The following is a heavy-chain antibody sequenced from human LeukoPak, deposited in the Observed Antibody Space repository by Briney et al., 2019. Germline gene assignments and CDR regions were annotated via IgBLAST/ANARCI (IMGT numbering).Heavy chain of an antibody. J-gene: IGHJ6*03. V-gene: IGHV4-59*01. CDR3: ATAANEKVDYSNYHRPDYYYYYYMDV. D-gene: IGHD4-11*01. Sequence: PSETLSLTCTVSGGSISSYYWSWIRQPPGKGLEWIGYIYYSGSTNYNPSLKSRVTISVDTSKNQFSLKLSSVTAADTAVYYCATAANEKVDYSNYHRPDYYYYYYMDVWGKGTTVTVSS. CDR2: IYYSGST. CDR1: GGSISSYY.